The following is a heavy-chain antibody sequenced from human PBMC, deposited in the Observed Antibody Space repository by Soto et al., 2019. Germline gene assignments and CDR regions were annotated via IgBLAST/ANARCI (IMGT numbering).Heavy chain of an antibody. CDR2: IYYSGST. Sequence: SETLSLTCTVSGGSISSSSYYWGLIRQPPGKGLEWIGSIYYSGSTYYNPSLKSRVTISVDTSKNQFSLKLSSVTAADTAVYYCASSSGPLYYYYMDVWGKGTTVTVSS. CDR3: ASSSGPLYYYYMDV. CDR1: GGSISSSSYY. D-gene: IGHD6-19*01. V-gene: IGHV4-39*01. J-gene: IGHJ6*03.